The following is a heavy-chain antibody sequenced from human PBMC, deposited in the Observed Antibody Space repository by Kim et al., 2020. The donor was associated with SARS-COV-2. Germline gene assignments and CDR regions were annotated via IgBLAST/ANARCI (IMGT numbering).Heavy chain of an antibody. Sequence: SETLSLTCTVYGGSFSANSWIWIRHAPGKGLEWIGEVNHSGITKYHPSLKIRVTISVDTSKNQFSLQLPSVTAADTAVFYCARGRAGVVPSPILGVGPYYYYNAMDVWGQGTTVTVS. CDR3: ARGRAGVVPSPILGVGPYYYYNAMDV. J-gene: IGHJ6*02. CDR1: GGSFSANS. CDR2: VNHSGIT. V-gene: IGHV4-34*01. D-gene: IGHD3-3*01.